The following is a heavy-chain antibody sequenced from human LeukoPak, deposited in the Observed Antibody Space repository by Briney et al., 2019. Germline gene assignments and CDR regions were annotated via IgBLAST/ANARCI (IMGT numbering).Heavy chain of an antibody. D-gene: IGHD3-22*01. CDR3: ARGLGINRVSYYYDSSGYFGY. J-gene: IGHJ4*02. CDR2: INPSGGST. V-gene: IGHV1-46*01. CDR1: GYTFTGYY. Sequence: GASVKVSCKASGYTFTGYYMHWVRQAPGQGLEWMGIINPSGGSTSYAQKFQGRVTMTRDMSTSTVYMELSSLRSDDTAVYYCARGLGINRVSYYYDSSGYFGYWGQGTLVTVSS.